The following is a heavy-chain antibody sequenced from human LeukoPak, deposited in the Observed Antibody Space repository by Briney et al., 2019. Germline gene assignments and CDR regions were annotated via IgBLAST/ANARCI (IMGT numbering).Heavy chain of an antibody. Sequence: PGGSLRLSCAASGFTVGTNYMSWVRQAPGKGLEWVSLIYSGSSTYYADSVKGRFTISRDNSKNTLYLQMNSLRAEDTAVYYCARDPRLWFGEFTGDYWGQGTLVTVSS. CDR3: ARDPRLWFGEFTGDY. CDR1: GFTVGTNY. V-gene: IGHV3-53*01. D-gene: IGHD3-10*01. J-gene: IGHJ4*02. CDR2: IYSGSST.